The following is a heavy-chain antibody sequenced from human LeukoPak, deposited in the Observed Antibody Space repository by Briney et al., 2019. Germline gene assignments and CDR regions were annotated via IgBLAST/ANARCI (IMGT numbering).Heavy chain of an antibody. D-gene: IGHD3-9*01. V-gene: IGHV1-2*02. J-gene: IGHJ4*02. CDR3: ARVLFHSGYDY. CDR2: INPNTGET. Sequence: GASVRVSCKASGYTFTGPYMHWVRQAPGQGLEWMGWINPNTGETKFAQKFQGRVTMTRDTSISTAYMDLGGLRSDDTAVYYCARVLFHSGYDYWGQGSLVTVSS. CDR1: GYTFTGPY.